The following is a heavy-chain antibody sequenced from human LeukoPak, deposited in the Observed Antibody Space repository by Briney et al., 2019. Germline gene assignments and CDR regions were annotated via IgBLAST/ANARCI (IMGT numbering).Heavy chain of an antibody. CDR3: STGGYYEDY. J-gene: IGHJ4*02. Sequence: PGGSLRLSCAGSGFTFSNAWTNWVRQAPGKGLEWVGRTKSKVDGGTTDYAAPVKGRFTISRDDPKNTVYLQMNSLKTEDTAVYYCSTGGYYEDYWGQGTLVTVSS. V-gene: IGHV3-15*01. CDR2: TKSKVDGGTT. CDR1: GFTFSNAW. D-gene: IGHD3-22*01.